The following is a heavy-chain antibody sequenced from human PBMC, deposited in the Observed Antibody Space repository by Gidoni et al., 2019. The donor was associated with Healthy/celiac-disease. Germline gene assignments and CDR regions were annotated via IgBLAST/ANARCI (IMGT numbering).Heavy chain of an antibody. Sequence: QLQLQESGPGLVKPSETLSLTCTVSGGSISSSSYYWGWIRQPPGKGLEWIGSIYYSGSTYYNPSLKSRVTISVDTSKNQFSLKLSSVTAADTAVYYCARPCIAAAGDAFDIWGQGTMVTVSS. CDR1: GGSISSSSYY. V-gene: IGHV4-39*01. J-gene: IGHJ3*02. D-gene: IGHD6-13*01. CDR3: ARPCIAAAGDAFDI. CDR2: IYYSGST.